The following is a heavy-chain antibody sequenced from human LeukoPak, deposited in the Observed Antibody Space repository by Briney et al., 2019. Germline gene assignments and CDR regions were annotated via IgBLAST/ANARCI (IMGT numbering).Heavy chain of an antibody. J-gene: IGHJ5*02. Sequence: ASVKVSCKASGGTFNSYAISWVRQAPGQGLEWMGGIIPIFGTANYAQKFQGRVTITADESTSTAYMELSSLRSEDTAVYYCARREVYSSGWHWFDPWGQGTLVTVSS. V-gene: IGHV1-69*13. CDR2: IIPIFGTA. D-gene: IGHD6-19*01. CDR3: ARREVYSSGWHWFDP. CDR1: GGTFNSYA.